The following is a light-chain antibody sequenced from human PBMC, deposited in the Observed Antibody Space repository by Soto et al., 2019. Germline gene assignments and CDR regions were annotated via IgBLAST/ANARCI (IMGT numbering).Light chain of an antibody. CDR3: QQYNSWPLT. V-gene: IGKV3-15*01. Sequence: EIVMTQSPATLSVSPGERATLSCRASQSVSSNLAWYQQKPGQAPRLLMYGASTRATGIPARFSGSGSGTEFTLVISSLQSEDIAVYYCQQYNSWPLTFGGGTKVEIK. CDR1: QSVSSN. J-gene: IGKJ4*01. CDR2: GAS.